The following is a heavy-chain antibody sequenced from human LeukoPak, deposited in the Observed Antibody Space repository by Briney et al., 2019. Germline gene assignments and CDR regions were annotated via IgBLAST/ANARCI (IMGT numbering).Heavy chain of an antibody. J-gene: IGHJ5*02. CDR2: ISYDGSNK. Sequence: GGSLRLSCAASGFTFSSYGMHWVRQAPGKGLEWVAVISYDGSNKYYADSVKGRFTISRDDSKNTLYLQMNSLRAEDTAVYYCAKDSEQQLVLDWFDPWGQGTLVTVSS. V-gene: IGHV3-30*18. D-gene: IGHD6-13*01. CDR1: GFTFSSYG. CDR3: AKDSEQQLVLDWFDP.